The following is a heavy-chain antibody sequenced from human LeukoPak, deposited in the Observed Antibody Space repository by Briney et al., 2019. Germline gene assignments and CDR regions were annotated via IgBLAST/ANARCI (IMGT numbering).Heavy chain of an antibody. CDR1: GFTFSTYA. J-gene: IGHJ5*02. Sequence: GSLRLSCAVSGFTFSTYAMSWVRQAPGKGLEWVANIKKDGSEKYYVDSVKGRFTISRDNAKTSLYLQMNSLKTEDTAVYYCTLNNWYENGFDPWGQGTLVTVSS. CDR2: IKKDGSEK. D-gene: IGHD1-1*01. V-gene: IGHV3-7*03. CDR3: TLNNWYENGFDP.